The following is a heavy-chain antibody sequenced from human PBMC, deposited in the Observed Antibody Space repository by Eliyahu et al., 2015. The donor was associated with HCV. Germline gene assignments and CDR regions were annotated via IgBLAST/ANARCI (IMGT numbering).Heavy chain of an antibody. CDR3: ARDSSYLNY. V-gene: IGHV1-3*04. D-gene: IGHD3-16*02. J-gene: IGHJ4*02. Sequence: QVQLVQSGAEVKKPGASVKVSCKASGYTFXSYAMHWVRQAPGQRLEWMGWINTGNGDTKYSQRFQGRVTITRDTSASTAYMELSSLRSEDTAVYYCARDSSYLNYWGQGTLVTVS. CDR2: INTGNGDT. CDR1: GYTFXSYA.